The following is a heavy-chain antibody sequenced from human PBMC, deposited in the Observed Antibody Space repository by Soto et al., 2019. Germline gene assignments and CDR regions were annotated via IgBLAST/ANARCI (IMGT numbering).Heavy chain of an antibody. V-gene: IGHV5-51*01. CDR3: ARRTPMATIAPYYFDY. Sequence: GESLKISCNGSGYSFTSYWIGWVRQMPGKGLEWMGIIYPGDSDTRYSPSFQGQVTISADKSISTAYLQWSSLKASDTAMYYCARRTPMATIAPYYFDYWGQGTLVTVYS. D-gene: IGHD5-12*01. CDR2: IYPGDSDT. J-gene: IGHJ4*02. CDR1: GYSFTSYW.